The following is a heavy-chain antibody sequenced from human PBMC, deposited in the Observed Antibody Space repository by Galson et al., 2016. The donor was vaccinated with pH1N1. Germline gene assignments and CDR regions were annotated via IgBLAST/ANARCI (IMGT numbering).Heavy chain of an antibody. Sequence: QSGAEVKKSGESLKISCEASGYTFTDYWIGWVRQTPGTGLEWIGIIYPRDSDTRYRPSFQGHVTFSDDEAISSAYLQWSSLKASDSGIYYCAREEPSGFYSHWGQGTLVTGSS. V-gene: IGHV5-51*01. CDR1: GYTFTDYW. CDR3: AREEPSGFYSH. D-gene: IGHD3-22*01. CDR2: IYPRDSDT. J-gene: IGHJ4*02.